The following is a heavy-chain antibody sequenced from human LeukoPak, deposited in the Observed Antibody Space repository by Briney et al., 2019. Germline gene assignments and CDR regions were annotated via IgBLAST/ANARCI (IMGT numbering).Heavy chain of an antibody. V-gene: IGHV3-48*01. CDR3: ARDDGDFDR. J-gene: IGHJ4*02. Sequence: SGGSLRLSCAASGFTFSNYSMNWVRQAPGKGLEWVSYISSSSSTIYYADSVKGRFTISRDNAKNSLYLQMNSLRVEDTAVYYCARDDGDFDRWGQGTLVTVSS. CDR1: GFTFSNYS. D-gene: IGHD2-8*01. CDR2: ISSSSSTI.